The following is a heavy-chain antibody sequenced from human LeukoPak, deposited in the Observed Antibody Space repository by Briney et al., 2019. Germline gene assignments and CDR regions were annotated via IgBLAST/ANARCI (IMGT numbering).Heavy chain of an antibody. CDR2: ISVSGDIT. Sequence: GGSLRLSCAASGFTFSAYGMGWVRQAPGKGLEWVSAISVSGDITNYADSVKGRFTISRDNSKNTVSLQMNGLRAEDTALYYCAKDQGFCSGGYCYGWFDPWGQGTLVTVSS. D-gene: IGHD2-15*01. CDR3: AKDQGFCSGGYCYGWFDP. CDR1: GFTFSAYG. J-gene: IGHJ5*02. V-gene: IGHV3-23*01.